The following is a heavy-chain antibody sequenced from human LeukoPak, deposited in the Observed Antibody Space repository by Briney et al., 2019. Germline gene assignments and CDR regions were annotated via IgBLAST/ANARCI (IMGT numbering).Heavy chain of an antibody. J-gene: IGHJ1*01. CDR2: IQQHGSET. Sequence: GGSLRLSCEGSGFTFSNYWMSWVRQAPGKGLEWVANIQQHGSETYYGDSVKGRFTISRDNAKNSLYLQMNSLRAEGTAVYYCATYSSSNGREFQYWGQGTLVTVSS. D-gene: IGHD2-2*01. CDR1: GFTFSNYW. CDR3: ATYSSSNGREFQY. V-gene: IGHV3-7*01.